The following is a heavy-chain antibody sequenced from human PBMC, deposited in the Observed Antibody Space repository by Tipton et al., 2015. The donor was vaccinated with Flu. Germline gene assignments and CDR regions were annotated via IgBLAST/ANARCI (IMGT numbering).Heavy chain of an antibody. CDR1: GYTFTGYY. CDR3: ARKFDYDFWSGSPSYGMDV. J-gene: IGHJ6*02. D-gene: IGHD3-3*01. V-gene: IGHV1-2*06. Sequence: QVQLVQSGAEVKKPGASVKVSCKASGYTFTGYYMHWVRQAPGQGLEWMGRINPNSGGTNYAQKFQGRVTMTRDTPISTAYMELSRLRSDDAAVYYCARKFDYDFWSGSPSYGMDVWGQGTSVTVSS. CDR2: INPNSGGT.